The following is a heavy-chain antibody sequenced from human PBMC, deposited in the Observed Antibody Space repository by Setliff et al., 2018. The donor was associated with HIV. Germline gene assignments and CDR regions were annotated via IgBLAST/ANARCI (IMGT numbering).Heavy chain of an antibody. CDR2: IIPMFGTL. CDR1: GGTFSSYA. CDR3: ARGHSHGYGYSGSYGPFDI. V-gene: IGHV1-69*05. D-gene: IGHD1-26*01. J-gene: IGHJ3*02. Sequence: EASVKVSCKASGGTFSSYAINWVRQAPGQGPQWMGGIIPMFGTLNFAQKFQGRVTISTDDSTSTAYMELNSLRSEDTAVYYCARGHSHGYGYSGSYGPFDIWGQGTMVTVSS.